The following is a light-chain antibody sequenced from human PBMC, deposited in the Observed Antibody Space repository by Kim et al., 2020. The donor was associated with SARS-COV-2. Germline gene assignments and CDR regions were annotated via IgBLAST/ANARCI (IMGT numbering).Light chain of an antibody. Sequence: ASVGDRVTITCRASQGIRNYLAWSQQKPGKAPKLLIYAASNLQSGVPSRFSGSGSGTDYTLTISSLQPEDFATYFCQQLNSYPLTFGQGTRLEIK. J-gene: IGKJ5*01. V-gene: IGKV1-9*01. CDR1: QGIRNY. CDR2: AAS. CDR3: QQLNSYPLT.